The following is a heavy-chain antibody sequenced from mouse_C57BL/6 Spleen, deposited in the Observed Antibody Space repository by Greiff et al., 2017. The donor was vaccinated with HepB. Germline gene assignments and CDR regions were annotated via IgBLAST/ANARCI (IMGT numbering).Heavy chain of an antibody. J-gene: IGHJ3*01. CDR1: GYTFTSYW. V-gene: IGHV1-50*01. CDR3: ARFGVAY. Sequence: QVQLQQPGAELVKPGASVKLSCKASGYTFTSYWMQWVKQRPGQGLEWIGEIDPSDSYTNYNQKFKGKATLTVDTSSSTAYMQLSSLTSEDSAVYYCARFGVAYWGQGTLVTVSA. CDR2: IDPSDSYT. D-gene: IGHD3-1*01.